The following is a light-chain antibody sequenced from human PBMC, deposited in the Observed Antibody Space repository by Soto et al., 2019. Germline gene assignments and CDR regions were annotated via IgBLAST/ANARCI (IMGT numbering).Light chain of an antibody. J-gene: IGLJ2*01. CDR2: DVT. CDR3: SSYTTIKTVI. CDR1: SSDVGAYNY. V-gene: IGLV2-14*01. Sequence: QSVLAQPASVSGSPGQSITISCTGTSSDVGAYNYVSWYHQHHPGKAPELIIYDVTDRPSGVSTCFSGSKSGNTASLTISGLQAEDEGDYYCSSYTTIKTVIFGGGTKLTVL.